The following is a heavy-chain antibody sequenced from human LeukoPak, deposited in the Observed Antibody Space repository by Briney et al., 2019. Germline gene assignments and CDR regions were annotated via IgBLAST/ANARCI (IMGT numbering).Heavy chain of an antibody. Sequence: ASVKVSCKASGYTFTSYYMHWVRQAPGQGLEWMGIINPSGGSTSYAQKFQGRVTMTTDTSTSTAYMELRSLRSDDTAVYYCARGLDYDSSLDAFDIWGQGTMVTVSS. CDR3: ARGLDYDSSLDAFDI. CDR1: GYTFTSYY. D-gene: IGHD3-22*01. CDR2: INPSGGST. J-gene: IGHJ3*02. V-gene: IGHV1-46*01.